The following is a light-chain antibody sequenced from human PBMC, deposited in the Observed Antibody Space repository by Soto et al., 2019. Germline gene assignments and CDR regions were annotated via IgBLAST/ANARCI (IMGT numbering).Light chain of an antibody. CDR3: QQYCSTPLT. CDR2: WAS. Sequence: DIVMTQSPDSLAVSLGERATINCKSSQSVLYSSNNKNYLAWYQQKPGQPPKLLIYWASTRESGVPDRFSGSGSGTDFTLTISSLQAEDVAVYYGQQYCSTPLTFGGGTKVEIK. CDR1: QSVLYSSNNKNY. J-gene: IGKJ4*01. V-gene: IGKV4-1*01.